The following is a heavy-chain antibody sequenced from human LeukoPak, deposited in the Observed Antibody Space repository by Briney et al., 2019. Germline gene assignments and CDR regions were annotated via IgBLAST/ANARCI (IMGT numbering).Heavy chain of an antibody. Sequence: PSETLSLTCTVSGGSIRGYYWSWVRQPPGKGLEWIAYIYYSGSTNYNPSLKSRVTISLDASKNQFSLKLSSVTAADTAVYYCAVGATHYYMDVWGKGTTVTVSS. J-gene: IGHJ6*03. D-gene: IGHD3-16*01. V-gene: IGHV4-59*08. CDR3: AVGATHYYMDV. CDR1: GGSIRGYY. CDR2: IYYSGST.